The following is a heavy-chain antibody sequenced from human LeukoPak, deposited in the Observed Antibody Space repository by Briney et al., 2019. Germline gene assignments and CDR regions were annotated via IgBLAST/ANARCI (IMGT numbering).Heavy chain of an antibody. CDR3: ASGRAGDFDY. CDR1: GGSISSYY. CDR2: IYYSGST. J-gene: IGHJ4*02. D-gene: IGHD6-13*01. V-gene: IGHV4-59*01. Sequence: SEALSLTCTVSGGSISSYYWSWIRQPPGKGLEWIGYIYYSGSTNYNPSLKSRVTISVDTSKNQFSLKLSSVTAADTAVYYCASGRAGDFDYWGQGTLVTVSS.